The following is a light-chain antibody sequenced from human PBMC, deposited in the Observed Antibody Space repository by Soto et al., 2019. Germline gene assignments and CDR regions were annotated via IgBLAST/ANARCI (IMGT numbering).Light chain of an antibody. CDR1: TSDIANYNL. CDR2: EDN. J-gene: IGLJ2*01. Sequence: QSALTQPASVSGSPGQSITISCTGTTSDIANYNLVSWYQQHPGTVPKLIIPEDNKRPSGISDRFSGSKSGNTASLTISAVQAEYEADYYCCSSEGGPTLSVIVGGGTQVTVL. V-gene: IGLV2-23*01. CDR3: CSSEGGPTLSVI.